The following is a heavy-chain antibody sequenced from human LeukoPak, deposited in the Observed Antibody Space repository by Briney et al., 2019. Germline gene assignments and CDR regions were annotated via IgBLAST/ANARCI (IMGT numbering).Heavy chain of an antibody. CDR3: ARDYYDRNWFDP. Sequence: GGSLRLSCAASGFTVSSNYMSWVRQAPGKGLEWVSVIYSGGSTYYADSVKGRFTISRDNSKNTLYLQMNSLRAEDTAVYYCARDYYDRNWFDPGAREPWSPSPQ. CDR1: GFTVSSNY. J-gene: IGHJ5*02. D-gene: IGHD3-3*01. CDR2: IYSGGST. V-gene: IGHV3-66*02.